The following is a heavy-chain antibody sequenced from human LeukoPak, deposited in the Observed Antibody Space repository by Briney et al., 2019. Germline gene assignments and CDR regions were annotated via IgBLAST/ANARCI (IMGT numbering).Heavy chain of an antibody. CDR3: HMVRGGGYFDY. Sequence: SETLSLTRGVYGGSFSAYYWSCIRQSPGKGLEWIGEINHSGSTNYNPSLKSRLTISIDTSKNQFSLKLSSVTAADTAVYYCHMVRGGGYFDYWGQGTLVTVSS. J-gene: IGHJ4*02. D-gene: IGHD3-10*01. CDR1: GGSFSAYY. V-gene: IGHV4-34*01. CDR2: INHSGST.